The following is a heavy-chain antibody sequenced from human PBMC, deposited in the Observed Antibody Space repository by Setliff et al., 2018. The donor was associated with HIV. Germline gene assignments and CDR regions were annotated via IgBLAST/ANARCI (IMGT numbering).Heavy chain of an antibody. V-gene: IGHV3-23*03. CDR3: AKDGYSDYLNSYFDY. CDR1: GFTFSTYD. D-gene: IGHD4-17*01. CDR2: INGGGNYI. Sequence: GGSLRLSCAASGFTFSTYDMTWVRQAPGKGLEWVSLINGGGNYIQYADSVKGRFIISRDNSKNMLYLQMNSLRAEDTAVYFCAKDGYSDYLNSYFDYWGQGTLVTVS. J-gene: IGHJ4*02.